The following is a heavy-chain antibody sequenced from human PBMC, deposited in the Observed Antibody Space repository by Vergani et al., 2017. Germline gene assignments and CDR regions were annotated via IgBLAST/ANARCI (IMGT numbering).Heavy chain of an antibody. D-gene: IGHD3-3*01. CDR3: AKGLYYDFWSGYRAFDI. CDR2: IWYDGSNK. CDR1: GFTFSSYG. V-gene: IGHV3-33*06. J-gene: IGHJ3*02. Sequence: QVQLVESGGGVVQPGRSLRLSCAASGFTFSSYGMHWVRQAPGKGLEWVAVIWYDGSNKYYADSVKGRFTISRDNSKNTLYLQMNSLRAEDTAVYYCAKGLYYDFWSGYRAFDIWGQGTMVTVSS.